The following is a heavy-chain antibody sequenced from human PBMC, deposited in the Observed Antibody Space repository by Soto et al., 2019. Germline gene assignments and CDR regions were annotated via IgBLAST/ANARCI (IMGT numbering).Heavy chain of an antibody. D-gene: IGHD6-13*01. J-gene: IGHJ5*02. CDR1: GYTFTSYG. CDR2: INAANGDT. Sequence: ASVKVSCKASGYTFTSYGIHWVRQAPGQRLEWMGWINAANGDTKYSPKFQGRVTITRDTSASTAYMELSSLRSEDTAVYYCVRRHVSATGIDWFDPWGQGTLVTVT. V-gene: IGHV1-3*01. CDR3: VRRHVSATGIDWFDP.